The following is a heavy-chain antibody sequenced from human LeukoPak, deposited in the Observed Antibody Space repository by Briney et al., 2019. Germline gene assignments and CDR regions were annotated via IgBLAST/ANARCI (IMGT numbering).Heavy chain of an antibody. CDR1: GFTFCSYA. J-gene: IGHJ4*02. CDR3: ARMMTDY. Sequence: GRSLRLSCAAFGFTFCSYAMHWVRQAPGKGLEWVAVISYDGSNKYYADSVKGRFTISRDNSKNTLYLQMNSLRAEDTAVYYCARMMTDYWGQGTLVTVSS. D-gene: IGHD3-16*01. V-gene: IGHV3-30-3*01. CDR2: ISYDGSNK.